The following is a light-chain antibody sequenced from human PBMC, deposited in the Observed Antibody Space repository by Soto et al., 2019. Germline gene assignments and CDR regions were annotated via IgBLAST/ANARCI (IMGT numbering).Light chain of an antibody. CDR3: QQDGSAPRT. V-gene: IGKV3-20*01. Sequence: PGERATLSCRASQGVSGNFLAWYQLKPGQAPRLLIYGASNRSTGVPDRFSGGGSGTDFTLTISRLEPEDFAVYYCQQDGSAPRTFGQGTKVEIK. CDR2: GAS. CDR1: QGVSGNF. J-gene: IGKJ1*01.